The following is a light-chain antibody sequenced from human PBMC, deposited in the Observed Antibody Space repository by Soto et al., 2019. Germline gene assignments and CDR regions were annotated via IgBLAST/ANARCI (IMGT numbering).Light chain of an antibody. CDR1: SGSIASNY. CDR2: EDN. V-gene: IGLV6-57*03. Sequence: NFMLTQPHYVSESPGKTVTISCTRSSGSIASNYVQWYQQRPGSAPTTVIYEDNRRPSGVPDRFSGSIDSSSNSASLTISGLKSEDEADYYCQSYDSSNQRVFGGGTKLTVL. J-gene: IGLJ3*02. CDR3: QSYDSSNQRV.